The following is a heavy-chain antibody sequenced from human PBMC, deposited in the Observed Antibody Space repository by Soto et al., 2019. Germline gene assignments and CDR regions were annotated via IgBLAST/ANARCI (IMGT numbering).Heavy chain of an antibody. CDR3: AKRLQPAVGPFDC. CDR2: INPSGATT. Sequence: PGGSLRLSCAASGFTFSDYYMGWIRQAPGEGPEWVSIINPSGATTYYAGSVKGRFTISRDNSKNTLYLQMNSLRADDTAVYYCAKRLQPAVGPFDCCGLGTLVTVSS. J-gene: IGHJ4*02. D-gene: IGHD2-15*01. V-gene: IGHV3-23*01. CDR1: GFTFSDYY.